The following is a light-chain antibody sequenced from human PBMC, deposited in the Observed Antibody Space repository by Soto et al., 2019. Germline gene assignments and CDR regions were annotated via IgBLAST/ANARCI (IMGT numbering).Light chain of an antibody. Sequence: EIVLTQSPGTLSLSPGERATLSCRASQSIISTYLAWYQQKRGQAPRLLISGASIRASGIPDRFSGSGSGTDFTLTISRLEPEDFAVYYCQQYGSSRLTLGGGTKVEIK. CDR2: GAS. J-gene: IGKJ4*01. V-gene: IGKV3-20*01. CDR1: QSIISTY. CDR3: QQYGSSRLT.